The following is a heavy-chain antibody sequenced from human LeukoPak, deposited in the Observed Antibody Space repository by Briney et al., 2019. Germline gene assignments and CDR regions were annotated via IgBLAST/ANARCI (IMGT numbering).Heavy chain of an antibody. CDR3: ARGHTAVTRHFDF. CDR2: ISSGSSAI. J-gene: IGHJ4*02. Sequence: PGGTLRLSCEASGFTFTTYSMTWVRQAPGKGLEWVSIISSGSSAIFSADALKGRFTISRDDAKNLLYLDMNSLRAEDTAVYYCARGHTAVTRHFDFWGQGTLVTVSS. D-gene: IGHD4-17*01. CDR1: GFTFTTYS. V-gene: IGHV3-21*01.